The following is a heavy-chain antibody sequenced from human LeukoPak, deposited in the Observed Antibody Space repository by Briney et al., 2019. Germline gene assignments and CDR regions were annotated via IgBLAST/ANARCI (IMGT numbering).Heavy chain of an antibody. V-gene: IGHV3-21*01. J-gene: IGHJ4*02. CDR1: GFTFNYYS. CDR3: ARGGVGYSGSWDFDY. CDR2: ISSTSSYI. Sequence: GGSLRLSCAASGFTFNYYSMNWVRQAPGKWLEWVSSISSTSSYIYYADSVKGRFTTSRDNAKNSLSLQMNSLRAEDTAVYYCARGGVGYSGSWDFDYWGQGTLVTASS. D-gene: IGHD6-13*01.